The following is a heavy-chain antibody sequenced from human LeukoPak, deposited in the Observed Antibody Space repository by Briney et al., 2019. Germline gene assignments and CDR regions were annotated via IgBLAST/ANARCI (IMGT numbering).Heavy chain of an antibody. CDR2: INGDGSST. V-gene: IGHV3-74*01. J-gene: IGHJ4*02. D-gene: IGHD2-21*02. Sequence: GGSLRLSCAASGFTFSSYWMHWVRQVPGKGLVWVSRINGDGSSTSYADSVKGRFTISRDNAKNTLYLQMNSLRAEGTAVYYCARGLVVVTAIPGYWGQGTLVTVSS. CDR3: ARGLVVVTAIPGY. CDR1: GFTFSSYW.